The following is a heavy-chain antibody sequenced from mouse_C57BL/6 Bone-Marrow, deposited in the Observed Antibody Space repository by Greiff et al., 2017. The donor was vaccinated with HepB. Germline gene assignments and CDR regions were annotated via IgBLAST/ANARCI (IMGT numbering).Heavy chain of an antibody. CDR2: ISDGGSYT. D-gene: IGHD2-4*01. CDR1: GFTFSSYA. CDR3: ATASDYGDWFAY. J-gene: IGHJ3*01. V-gene: IGHV5-4*03. Sequence: EVMLVESGGGLVKPGGSLKLSCAASGFTFSSYAMSWVRQTPEKRLEWVATISDGGSYTYYPDNVKGRFTISRENAKNNLYLQMSHLKSEDTAMYYCATASDYGDWFAYWGQGTLVTVSA.